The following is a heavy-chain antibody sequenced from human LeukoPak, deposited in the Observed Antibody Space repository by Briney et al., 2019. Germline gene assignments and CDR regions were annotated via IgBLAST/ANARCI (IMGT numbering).Heavy chain of an antibody. D-gene: IGHD2-2*01. CDR1: GGSFSGYY. CDR2: INHSGST. Sequence: SETLSLTCAVYGGSFSGYYWSWIRQPPGKGLEWIGEINHSGSTNYNPSLKSRVTISVDTSKNQFSLKLSSVTAADTAVYYCAEGYCSSTSCPQIDYWGQGTLVTVSS. CDR3: AEGYCSSTSCPQIDY. J-gene: IGHJ4*02. V-gene: IGHV4-34*01.